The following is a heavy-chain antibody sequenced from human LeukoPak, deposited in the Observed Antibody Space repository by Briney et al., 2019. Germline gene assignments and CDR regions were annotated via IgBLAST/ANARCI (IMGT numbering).Heavy chain of an antibody. Sequence: GGSLRLSCAASGFIFSSYWMHWVRQAPGKGLVWVARINTDGSSTSYAGFVKGRFTISRDNAKNTLDLQMNSLRAADTAVYYCARDADGDLFDYWGQGTLVTVSS. J-gene: IGHJ4*02. CDR2: INTDGSST. CDR3: ARDADGDLFDY. D-gene: IGHD4-17*01. CDR1: GFIFSSYW. V-gene: IGHV3-74*01.